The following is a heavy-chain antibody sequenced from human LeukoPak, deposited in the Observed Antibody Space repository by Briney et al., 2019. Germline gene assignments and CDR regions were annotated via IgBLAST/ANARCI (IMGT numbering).Heavy chain of an antibody. CDR3: ASGRGY. CDR1: GFTFSSYT. J-gene: IGHJ4*02. Sequence: TPGGSLRLSCAASGFTFSSYTLIWVRQAPGKGLEWVSCISSSSSYKEYADSVKGRFTISRDNAKNSLFLQMNSLRAEDTAMYYCASGRGYWGQGTRVTVSS. CDR2: ISSSSSYK. V-gene: IGHV3-21*01. D-gene: IGHD3-10*01.